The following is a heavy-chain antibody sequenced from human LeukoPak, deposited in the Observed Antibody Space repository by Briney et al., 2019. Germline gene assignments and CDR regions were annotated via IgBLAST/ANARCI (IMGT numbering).Heavy chain of an antibody. J-gene: IGHJ6*03. D-gene: IGHD3-10*01. V-gene: IGHV4-61*02. Sequence: SETLSLTCTVPGGSISSGSYYGSWIRQPAGKGLEWIGRIYTSGSTNYNPSLKSRVTISVDTSQNQFSLKLSSVTAADTAVYYCARSVRGAMSGYYYYMDVWGKGTTVTISS. CDR1: GGSISSGSYY. CDR2: IYTSGST. CDR3: ARSVRGAMSGYYYYMDV.